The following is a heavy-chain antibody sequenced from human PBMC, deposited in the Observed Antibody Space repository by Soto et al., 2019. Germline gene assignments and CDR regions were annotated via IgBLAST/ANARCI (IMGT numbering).Heavy chain of an antibody. CDR2: IQTGGAT. J-gene: IGHJ4*02. V-gene: IGHV3-53*01. D-gene: IGHD5-12*01. CDR3: VRVLYDSGVVDF. Sequence: QLVESGGGLFQAGGSTRLSCLVSGFTVGNFDMAWVRQAPGKGLEWASIIQTGGATYYSDSAQGRFTISRDNSKNTVYLQMNSLTVEDTGVYSCVRVLYDSGVVDFWGQGSLITVS. CDR1: GFTVGNFD.